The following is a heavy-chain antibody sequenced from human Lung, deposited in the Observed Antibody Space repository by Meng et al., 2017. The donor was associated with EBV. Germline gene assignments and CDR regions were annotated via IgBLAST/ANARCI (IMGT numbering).Heavy chain of an antibody. J-gene: IGHJ4*02. CDR2: IGGVGNYI. V-gene: IGHV3-21*02. CDR1: GFSFGTST. D-gene: IGHD2-21*02. Sequence: EWQLWEAGGGPVMARESLQVSVAGSGFSFGTSTRNWGRQAPGRGREWVSSIGGVGNYIYYADSVKGRFTVSRDNANHSLFLQMNSLRAEDTAVYYCAKSMTSLTAFDHWGQGALVTVSS. CDR3: AKSMTSLTAFDH.